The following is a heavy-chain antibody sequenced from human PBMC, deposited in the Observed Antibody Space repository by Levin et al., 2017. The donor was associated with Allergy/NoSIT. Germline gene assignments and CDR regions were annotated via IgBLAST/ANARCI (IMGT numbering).Heavy chain of an antibody. J-gene: IGHJ6*02. CDR3: AGQHYDFWSGYWAPPPTAGMDV. V-gene: IGHV3-30-3*01. CDR2: ISYDGSNK. D-gene: IGHD3-3*01. CDR1: GFTFSSYA. Sequence: GGSLRLSCAASGFTFSSYAMHWVRQAPGKGLEWVAVISYDGSNKYYADSVKGRFTISRDNSKNTLYLQMNSLRAEDTAVYYCAGQHYDFWSGYWAPPPTAGMDVWGQGTTVTVSS.